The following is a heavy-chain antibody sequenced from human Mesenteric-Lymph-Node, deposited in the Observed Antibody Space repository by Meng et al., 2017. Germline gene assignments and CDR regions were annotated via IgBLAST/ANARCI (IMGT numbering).Heavy chain of an antibody. V-gene: IGHV5-51*01. D-gene: IGHD3-16*01. CDR3: ALGNASAWGAVDWFDP. J-gene: IGHJ5*02. CDR1: GYTFNSYW. Sequence: GGSLRLSCKGSGYTFNSYWIGWMRQMPGKGLEWMGMIYPGDSDATYSPSFQGQVTISADKSISTAYLRWSSLKASDTAMYYCALGNASAWGAVDWFDPWGQGTLVTGAS. CDR2: IYPGDSDA.